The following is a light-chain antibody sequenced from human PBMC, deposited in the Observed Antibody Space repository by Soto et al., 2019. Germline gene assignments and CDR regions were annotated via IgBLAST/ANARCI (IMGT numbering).Light chain of an antibody. CDR3: CSYGGSYSWV. CDR1: SSDVGSYKS. Sequence: QSALTQPRSVSASPGQSGTISCTGTSSDVGSYKSVSWYQQSPGKAPKLMIYDVNKRPSGVPDRFSGSKSGNTASLTISGLQAEDESDYYCCSYGGSYSWVFGGGTKLTVL. V-gene: IGLV2-11*01. J-gene: IGLJ3*02. CDR2: DVN.